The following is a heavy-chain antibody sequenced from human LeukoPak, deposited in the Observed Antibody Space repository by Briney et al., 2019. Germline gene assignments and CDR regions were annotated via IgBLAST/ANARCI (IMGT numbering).Heavy chain of an antibody. Sequence: GGPLRLSCGASGFTFSSHGMHWVRQAPGKGLEWVAVISYDGSNKYYADSVEGRFTISRDNSKNTLYLQMNCLRPEDTAVYYCARDVSGSYSFDNWGQGSLVTVSS. CDR1: GFTFSSHG. D-gene: IGHD1-26*01. J-gene: IGHJ4*02. CDR2: ISYDGSNK. CDR3: ARDVSGSYSFDN. V-gene: IGHV3-30*03.